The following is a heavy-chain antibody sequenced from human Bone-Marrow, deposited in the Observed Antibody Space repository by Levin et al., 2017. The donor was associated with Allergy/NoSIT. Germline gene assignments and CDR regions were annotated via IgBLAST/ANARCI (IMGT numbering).Heavy chain of an antibody. J-gene: IGHJ4*02. D-gene: IGHD5-18*01. V-gene: IGHV3-11*01. CDR1: GFNFGDSY. CDR3: ARLRYGYFYFDS. Sequence: SGGSLRLSCAASGFNFGDSYMSWIRQAPGKGLEWSSYIGGSGRTTNYADSVRGRFVISRDNAKNSVFLQMSNLRAEDTAVYYCARLRYGYFYFDSWGPGTLVTVSS. CDR2: IGGSGRTT.